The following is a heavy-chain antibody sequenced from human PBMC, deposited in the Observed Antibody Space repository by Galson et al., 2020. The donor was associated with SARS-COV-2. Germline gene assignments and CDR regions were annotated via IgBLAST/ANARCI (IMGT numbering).Heavy chain of an antibody. V-gene: IGHV4-39*02. J-gene: IGHJ5*02. CDR2: IYSSGST. CDR1: GGSVSSTSFK. D-gene: IGHD2-15*01. Sequence: SETLSLTCSVSGGSVSSTSFKWGWIRQAPGKGLEWIGSIYSSGSTYSNPSPKSRVTMSLDTSKNHFSLKLSSVTAADTAVYYCAREVVVVVATNWFDPWGQGTLVTVSS. CDR3: AREVVVVVATNWFDP.